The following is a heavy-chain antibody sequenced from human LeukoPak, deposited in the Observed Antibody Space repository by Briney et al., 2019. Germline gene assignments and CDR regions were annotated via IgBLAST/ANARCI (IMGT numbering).Heavy chain of an antibody. D-gene: IGHD3-22*01. CDR1: GYSINSGYH. Sequence: SETLSLTCIVSGYSINSGYHWGWIRQPPGKGLEWIGSIYHSGSTYYNPSLKSRVAISIDTSKNQFSLKLSSVTAADTAVYYCARHYLYDTSGDGTYYFDYWGQGTLVTVSS. CDR3: ARHYLYDTSGDGTYYFDY. V-gene: IGHV4-38-2*02. CDR2: IYHSGST. J-gene: IGHJ4*02.